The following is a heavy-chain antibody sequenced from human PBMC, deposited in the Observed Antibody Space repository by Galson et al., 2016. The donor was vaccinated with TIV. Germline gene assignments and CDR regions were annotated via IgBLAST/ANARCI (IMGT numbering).Heavy chain of an antibody. J-gene: IGHJ4*02. D-gene: IGHD1-1*01. CDR1: GASINDYY. CDR2: MYSSGST. V-gene: IGHV4-4*07. CDR3: ARADTWNPPEFDY. Sequence: ETLSLTCTVSGASINDYYWHWIRQPAGKGLEWIGRMYSSGSTDYNPSLQSRVAMSEDTAKNQFSLKVIAVTAADTAVYYGARADTWNPPEFDYWGQGTLVTVSS.